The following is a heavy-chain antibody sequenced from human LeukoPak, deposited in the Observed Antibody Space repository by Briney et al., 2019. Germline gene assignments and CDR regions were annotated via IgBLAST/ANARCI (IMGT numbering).Heavy chain of an antibody. J-gene: IGHJ4*02. V-gene: IGHV3-53*01. CDR1: GFTVSSNY. CDR2: IYGGGTT. D-gene: IGHD1-26*01. CDR3: ARGPYSGSYWGGFDY. Sequence: QAGGSLRLSCAASGFTVSSNYMSWVRQAPGKGLEWVSVIYGGGTTYYADSVQGRFTISRDNSKNTLYLQMNTLRAEDTAVYYCARGPYSGSYWGGFDYWGQGTLVTVSS.